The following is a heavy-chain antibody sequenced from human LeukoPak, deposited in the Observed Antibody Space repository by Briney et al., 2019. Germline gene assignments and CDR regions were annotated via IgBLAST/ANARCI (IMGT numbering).Heavy chain of an antibody. J-gene: IGHJ6*03. CDR1: GFTFSSYS. CDR3: ARVNGGTSYGYYYYYYMDV. Sequence: PGGSLRLSCAASGFTFSSYSMNWVRQAPGKGLEWVSSISSSSSYIYYADSVKGRFTISRDNAKNSLYLQMNSLRAEDTAVYYCARVNGGTSYGYYYYYYMDVWGKGTTVTISS. CDR2: ISSSSSYI. D-gene: IGHD5-18*01. V-gene: IGHV3-21*01.